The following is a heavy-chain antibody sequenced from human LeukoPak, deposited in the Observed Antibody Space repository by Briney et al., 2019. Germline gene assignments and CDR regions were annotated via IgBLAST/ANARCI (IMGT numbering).Heavy chain of an antibody. V-gene: IGHV1-2*02. CDR3: ARGRYSSGWYADY. CDR1: GYTFTSYA. J-gene: IGHJ4*02. CDR2: INPNSGGT. Sequence: ASVKVSCKASGYTFTSYAMHWVRQAPGQGLEWMGWINPNSGGTNYAQKFQGRVTMTRDTSISTAYTELSRLRSDDTAVYYCARGRYSSGWYADYWGQGTLVTVSS. D-gene: IGHD6-19*01.